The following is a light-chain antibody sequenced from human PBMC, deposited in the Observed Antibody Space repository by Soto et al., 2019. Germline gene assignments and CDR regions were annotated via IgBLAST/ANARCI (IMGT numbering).Light chain of an antibody. V-gene: IGLV7-46*01. J-gene: IGLJ2*01. CDR2: DTS. Sequence: QAVVTQEHSLTVSPGGTVTLTCGSSTGAVTSNHHPYWFQQKAGQAPRTLIYDTSNKHSWTPARFSRSLLGDKAALTLSGAQPEDEAQYYCLLSHNAARVFGGGTKVTVL. CDR3: LLSHNAARV. CDR1: TGAVTSNHH.